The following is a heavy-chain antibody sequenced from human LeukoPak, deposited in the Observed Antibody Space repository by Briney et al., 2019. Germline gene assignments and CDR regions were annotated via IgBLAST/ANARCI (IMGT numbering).Heavy chain of an antibody. V-gene: IGHV4-59*08. CDR3: ASTRRVAVAGRFDS. J-gene: IGHJ4*02. D-gene: IGHD6-19*01. CDR2: IYYSGNT. CDR1: GSSMNSNY. Sequence: SETLSLTCTVSGSSMNSNYWSWIRQPPGRGLEWIGYIYYSGNTNSSPSLGSRVTMSLDASKNQFSLKVNSVTAADTAIYYCASTRRVAVAGRFDSWGQGTLVTVSS.